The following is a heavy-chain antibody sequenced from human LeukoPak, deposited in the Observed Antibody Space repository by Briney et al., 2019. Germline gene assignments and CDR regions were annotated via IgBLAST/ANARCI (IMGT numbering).Heavy chain of an antibody. D-gene: IGHD3-10*01. Sequence: GGSLRLSCAASGFTLSTYSMNWVRQAPGKGLEWISYINSDTYSNTIHYADTVKGRFTISRDNAKSSLYLQMNSLRAEDTAVYYCAKEPRRSGSSIQRDDDYWGQGTLVTVSS. J-gene: IGHJ4*02. CDR1: GFTLSTYS. CDR2: INSDTYSNTI. V-gene: IGHV3-48*01. CDR3: AKEPRRSGSSIQRDDDY.